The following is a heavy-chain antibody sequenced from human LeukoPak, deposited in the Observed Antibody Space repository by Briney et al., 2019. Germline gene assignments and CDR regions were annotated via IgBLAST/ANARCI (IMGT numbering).Heavy chain of an antibody. D-gene: IGHD5-12*01. J-gene: IGHJ4*02. CDR1: GFTFDDYA. CDR2: ISWNSGSI. V-gene: IGHV3-9*01. Sequence: HPGRSLRLSCAASGFTFDDYAMHWVRQAPGKGLEWVSGISWNSGSIGYADSVKGRFTISRDNAKNSLYLQMNSLRAEDTALYYCAKCSGYDYSESFHYWGQGTLVTVSS. CDR3: AKCSGYDYSESFHY.